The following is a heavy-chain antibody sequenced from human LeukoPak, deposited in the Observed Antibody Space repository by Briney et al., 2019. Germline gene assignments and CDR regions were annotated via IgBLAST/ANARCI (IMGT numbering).Heavy chain of an antibody. D-gene: IGHD3-22*01. CDR1: GGAFSGYY. J-gene: IGHJ4*02. Sequence: PSETLSLSCAVSGGAFSGYYWSWIRQPPGKGSEWVGEINPSGGTTYNPSPKSRVTISVDTSKNQFILKLSSETGAGTAVYYGVRCTTIMYYYDSSGYYFDYWGQGTLVTVSS. CDR2: INPSGGT. V-gene: IGHV4-34*01. CDR3: VRCTTIMYYYDSSGYYFDY.